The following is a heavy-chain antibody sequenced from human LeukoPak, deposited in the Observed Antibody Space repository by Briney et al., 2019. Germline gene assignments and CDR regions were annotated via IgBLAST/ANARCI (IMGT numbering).Heavy chain of an antibody. V-gene: IGHV4-34*01. D-gene: IGHD6-6*01. J-gene: IGHJ3*02. CDR3: ARHGLVAARHAFDI. CDR2: INHNGNT. CDR1: YGSFSGYY. Sequence: SETLSLTCTVFYGSFSGYYWSWIRQPPGKGLEWIGEINHNGNTNYNPSLKSRVTISVDTSKDQFSLKLSSVTAADTAVYYCARHGLVAARHAFDIWGQGTMVTVSS.